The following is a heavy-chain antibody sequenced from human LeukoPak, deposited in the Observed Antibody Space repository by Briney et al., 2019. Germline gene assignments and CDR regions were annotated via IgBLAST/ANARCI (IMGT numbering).Heavy chain of an antibody. CDR1: GFTFSSYY. Sequence: GGSLRLSCAASGFTFSSYYIYWVRQAPGKGLVWVSRINSDGTTTRYADAVKGRFSISRDNAKNTVYLQMNSLRVEDTAVYYCARALYFDFESWGQGTLATVSS. D-gene: IGHD3-9*01. CDR3: ARALYFDFES. V-gene: IGHV3-74*01. J-gene: IGHJ4*02. CDR2: INSDGTTT.